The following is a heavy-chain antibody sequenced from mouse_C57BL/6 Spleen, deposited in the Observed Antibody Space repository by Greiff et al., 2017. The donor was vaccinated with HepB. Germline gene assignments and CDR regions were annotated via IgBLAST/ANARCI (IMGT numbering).Heavy chain of an antibody. CDR2: INPSSGYT. Sequence: VQLQQSGAELAKPGASVKLSCKASGYTFTSYWMHWVKQRPGQGLEWIGYINPSSGYTKYNQKFKDKATLTADKASSTAYMQLSSLTYEDSAVYYCAITTAVSNLYFDVWGTGTTVTVSS. CDR1: GYTFTSYW. D-gene: IGHD1-1*01. CDR3: AITTAVSNLYFDV. V-gene: IGHV1-7*01. J-gene: IGHJ1*03.